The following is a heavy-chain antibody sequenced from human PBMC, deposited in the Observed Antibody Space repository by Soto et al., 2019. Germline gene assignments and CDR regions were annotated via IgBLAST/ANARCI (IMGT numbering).Heavy chain of an antibody. CDR2: INHSGST. CDR3: ARGRAVAARPYYFDY. J-gene: IGHJ4*02. D-gene: IGHD6-6*01. Sequence: SETLSLTCTVSGASVTSYFWSWIRQPPGKGLEWIGEINHSGSTNYNPSLKSRVTVSVDTSKNQFSLKLSSVTAADTAVYYCARGRAVAARPYYFDYWGQGTLVTVSS. V-gene: IGHV4-34*01. CDR1: GASVTSYF.